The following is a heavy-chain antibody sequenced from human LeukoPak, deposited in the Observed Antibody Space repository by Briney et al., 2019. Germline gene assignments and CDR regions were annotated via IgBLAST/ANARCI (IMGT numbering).Heavy chain of an antibody. Sequence: GASVKVSCEASGGTFSSYAISWVRQAPGQGLEWMGGIIPIFGTANYAQKFQGRVTITADESTSTAYMELSSLRSEDTAVYYCARDRGRGTMIVVTYYYGMDVWGQGTTVTVSS. D-gene: IGHD3-22*01. CDR3: ARDRGRGTMIVVTYYYGMDV. CDR1: GGTFSSYA. V-gene: IGHV1-69*13. CDR2: IIPIFGTA. J-gene: IGHJ6*02.